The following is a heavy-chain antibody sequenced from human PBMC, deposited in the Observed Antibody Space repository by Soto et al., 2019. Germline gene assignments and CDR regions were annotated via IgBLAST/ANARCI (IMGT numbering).Heavy chain of an antibody. CDR1: GFTVRSNY. J-gene: IGHJ4*02. D-gene: IGHD3-22*01. V-gene: IGHV3-53*01. CDR2: IYTGDTT. Sequence: PGGSLRLSCAVSGFTVRSNYMSWVRQAPGKGLEWVSVIYTGDTTDYADSVKGRFTISRDNSKNTVDLQMNSLRAEDTAVYYCAREFYDSSSGYYQYYFDYWGQGALVTVSS. CDR3: AREFYDSSSGYYQYYFDY.